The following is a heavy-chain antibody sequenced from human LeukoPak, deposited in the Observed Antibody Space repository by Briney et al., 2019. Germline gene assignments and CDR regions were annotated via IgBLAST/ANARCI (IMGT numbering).Heavy chain of an antibody. CDR2: ISGSGDST. J-gene: IGHJ4*02. CDR3: AKSDCSSTSCSTSHFDY. D-gene: IGHD2-2*01. V-gene: IGHV3-23*01. Sequence: GGSLRLSCAASGFTLSSYAMTWVRQAPGKGLEWVSGISGSGDSTYYTESVKGRFTVSRDNSKNTLYLQMNSLRAEDTAVYYCAKSDCSSTSCSTSHFDYWGQGTLVTVSS. CDR1: GFTLSSYA.